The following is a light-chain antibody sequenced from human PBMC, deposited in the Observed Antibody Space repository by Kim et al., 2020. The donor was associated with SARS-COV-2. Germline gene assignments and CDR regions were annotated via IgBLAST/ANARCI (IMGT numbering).Light chain of an antibody. CDR3: QQYGSLALT. CDR2: GAS. J-gene: IGKJ4*01. V-gene: IGKV3-20*01. Sequence: SPGERATLSCRASQSVSSSYLAWYQQKPGQAPRLLIYGASSRATGIPDRFSGSGSGTDFTLTISRLEPEDFAVYYCQQYGSLALTFGGGTKVDIK. CDR1: QSVSSSY.